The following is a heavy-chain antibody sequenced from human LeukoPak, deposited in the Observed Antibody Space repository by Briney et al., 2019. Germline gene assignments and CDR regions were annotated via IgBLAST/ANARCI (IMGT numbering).Heavy chain of an antibody. CDR2: IYSGGST. V-gene: IGHV3-53*01. Sequence: GGSLRLSCAASGFAVSSNYMSWVRQAPGKGLEWVSVIYSGGSTYYADSVKGRFTISRDNSKNTLYLQMNSLRAEDTAVYYCARVDTGTFDPWGQGTLVTVSS. CDR3: ARVDTGTFDP. D-gene: IGHD5-18*01. J-gene: IGHJ5*02. CDR1: GFAVSSNY.